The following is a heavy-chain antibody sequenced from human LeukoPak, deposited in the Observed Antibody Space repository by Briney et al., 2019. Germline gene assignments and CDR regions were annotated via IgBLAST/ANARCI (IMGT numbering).Heavy chain of an antibody. CDR1: GFTFSSYA. CDR3: AREADYDSSGTRDAFDI. D-gene: IGHD3-22*01. J-gene: IGHJ3*02. V-gene: IGHV3-30*04. Sequence: GGSLRLSCAASGFTFSSYAMHWVRQAPGKGLEWVAVISYDGSNKYYADSVKGRFTISRDNSKNTLYLQMNSLRAEDMAVYYCAREADYDSSGTRDAFDIWGQGTMVTVSS. CDR2: ISYDGSNK.